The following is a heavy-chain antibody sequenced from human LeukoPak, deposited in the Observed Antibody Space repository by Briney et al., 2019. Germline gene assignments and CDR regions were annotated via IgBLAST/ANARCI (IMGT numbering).Heavy chain of an antibody. J-gene: IGHJ5*02. V-gene: IGHV1-69*08. Sequence: SVKVSCKTSGGTFLSHTFSWVRQAPGLGLEWIGKITPVTETAKYAQTFQGRVSIYTDKDTTTVYMDLSGLRPDDTAEYYCARVNLRGSNYNWFDPWGQGTRVIVSS. CDR1: GGTFLSHT. CDR3: ARVNLRGSNYNWFDP. CDR2: ITPVTETA. D-gene: IGHD3-10*01.